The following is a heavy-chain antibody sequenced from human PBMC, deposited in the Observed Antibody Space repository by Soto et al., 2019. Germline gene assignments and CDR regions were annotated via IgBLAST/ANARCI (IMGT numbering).Heavy chain of an antibody. CDR3: ARQDCRSTTCSDFDS. CDR1: GVSISSGYYF. CDR2: IYDSGTT. Sequence: QVQLQEAGPGLVKPSQTLSLTCTVSGVSISSGYYFWNWIRQPPGKGLEWLGYIYDSGTTYYNPSLKSRLVMSDDTSKNQFSLTLSSVTAADTAVYYCARQDCRSTTCSDFDSWGQGTLVTVSP. J-gene: IGHJ4*02. D-gene: IGHD2-2*01. V-gene: IGHV4-30-4*01.